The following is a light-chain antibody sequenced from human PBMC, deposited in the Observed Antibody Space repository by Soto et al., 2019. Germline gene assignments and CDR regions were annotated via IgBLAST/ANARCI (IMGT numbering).Light chain of an antibody. J-gene: IGLJ2*01. CDR1: SSDVGAYNY. V-gene: IGLV2-14*01. Sequence: QSALTQPASVSGSPGQSITISCSGTSSDVGAYNYVSWYQQHPGKAPKLMIYEVRNRPLGVFNRFSGSKSGNTASLTISGLLAEDEADYYCSSYTSSSTLVFGGGTKLTV. CDR2: EVR. CDR3: SSYTSSSTLV.